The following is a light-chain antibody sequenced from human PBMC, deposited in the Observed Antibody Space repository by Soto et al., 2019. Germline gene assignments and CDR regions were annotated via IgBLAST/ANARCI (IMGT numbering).Light chain of an antibody. Sequence: QSVLTQPPSVSGAPGQSVSIACTWGSASIGAGCEVHWYQHLPGKAPKLLIYGNTNRPSGVPDRFSGSKSGTSASLAITGLQAEDEADYYCQSYDSSLSASYVFGGGTKVTV. CDR1: SASIGAGCE. J-gene: IGLJ1*01. CDR3: QSYDSSLSASYV. V-gene: IGLV1-40*01. CDR2: GNT.